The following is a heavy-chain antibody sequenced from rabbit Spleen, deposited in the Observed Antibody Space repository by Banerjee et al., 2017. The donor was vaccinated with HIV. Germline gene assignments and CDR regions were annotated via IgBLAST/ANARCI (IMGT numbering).Heavy chain of an antibody. CDR2: VNTATGKP. CDR1: GFSFSDRDV. D-gene: IGHD4-1*01. V-gene: IGHV1S40*01. J-gene: IGHJ4*01. Sequence: QSLEESGGDLVKPGASLTLTCKASGFSFSDRDVMCWVRQAPGKGLEWIACVNTATGKPVYATWAKGRFTISTTSSTTVTLQMTSLTAADTATYFCARDLAGAIGWNFYLWGQGTLVTVS. CDR3: ARDLAGAIGWNFYL.